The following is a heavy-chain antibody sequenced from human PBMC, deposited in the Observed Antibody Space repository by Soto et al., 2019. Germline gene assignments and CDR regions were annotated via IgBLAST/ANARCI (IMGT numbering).Heavy chain of an antibody. CDR2: IYYSGST. CDR3: ARTHRWFDP. Sequence: LSLTFTVSGGSISSSSYYWGWIRQPPGKGLEWIGSIYYSGSTYYNPSLKSRVTISVDTSKNQFSLKLSSVTAADTAVYYCARTHRWFDPWGQGTLVTVSS. V-gene: IGHV4-39*01. J-gene: IGHJ5*02. CDR1: GGSISSSSYY.